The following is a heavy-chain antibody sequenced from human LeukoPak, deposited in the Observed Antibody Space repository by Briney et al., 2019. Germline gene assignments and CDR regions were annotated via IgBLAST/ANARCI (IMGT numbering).Heavy chain of an antibody. CDR3: ARVPLRYGSGSPYSDY. Sequence: SETLSLTCAISGGSISSGGYSWSWIRQPPGKGLEWIGYIYHSGSTYYNPSLKSRVTISVDRSKNQFSLKLSSVTAADTAVYYCARVPLRYGSGSPYSDYWGQGTLVTVSS. CDR1: GGSISSGGYS. D-gene: IGHD3-10*01. CDR2: IYHSGST. J-gene: IGHJ4*02. V-gene: IGHV4-30-2*01.